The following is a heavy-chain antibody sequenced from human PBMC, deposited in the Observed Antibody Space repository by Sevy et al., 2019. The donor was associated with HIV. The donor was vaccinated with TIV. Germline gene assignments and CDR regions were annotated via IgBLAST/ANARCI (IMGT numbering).Heavy chain of an antibody. CDR3: ARSPPQKAFDI. J-gene: IGHJ3*02. Sequence: GGSLRLSCEAFGFAFSDYAMHWVRQVPGKGLEWLAVVSYDGSNTYYADSVKGRFTVSRDNSKNTLYLQMNSLRRDDTAVFYCARSPPQKAFDIWGQGTTVTVSS. CDR2: VSYDGSNT. CDR1: GFAFSDYA. V-gene: IGHV3-30-3*01.